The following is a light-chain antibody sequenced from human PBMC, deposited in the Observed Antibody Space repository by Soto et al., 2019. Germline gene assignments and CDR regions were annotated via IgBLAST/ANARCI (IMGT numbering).Light chain of an antibody. J-gene: IGKJ1*01. CDR2: DAS. CDR1: QSVSGW. Sequence: IQMTQSPPSLSASVGDKVTINCRASQSVSGWLAWYQQKPGEAPKLLIYDASALPRGVPSRFSGSGSGTKFTLTIASLQPDDFATYYCQQYETFSGTLGPGTKVDIK. CDR3: QQYETFSGT. V-gene: IGKV1-5*01.